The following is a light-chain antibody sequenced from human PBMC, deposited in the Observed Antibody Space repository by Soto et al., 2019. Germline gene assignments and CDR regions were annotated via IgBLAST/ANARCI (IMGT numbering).Light chain of an antibody. V-gene: IGKV3-15*01. CDR1: QSVSIN. J-gene: IGKJ5*01. CDR3: QQRSSWPPIT. Sequence: EIVMTPSPVTLSVSPGERATLSCRASQSVSINLAWYQQKPGQPPSLLIFAASTRAAGVPARFSGSGSGTDFTLTISSLEPEDFAVYYCQQRSSWPPITFGQGTRLEIK. CDR2: AAS.